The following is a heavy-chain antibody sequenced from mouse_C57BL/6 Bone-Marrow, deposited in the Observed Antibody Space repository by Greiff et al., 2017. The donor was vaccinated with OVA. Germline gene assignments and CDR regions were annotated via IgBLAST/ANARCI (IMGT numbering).Heavy chain of an antibody. V-gene: IGHV5-9-1*02. J-gene: IGHJ3*01. CDR2: ISSGGDYI. CDR3: TRMGYGYYWFAY. CDR1: GFTFSSYA. D-gene: IGHD2-3*01. Sequence: EVKLVESGEGLVKPGGSLKLSCAASGFTFSSYAMSWVRQTPEKRLEWVAYISSGGDYIYYADTVKGRFTISRDNARNTLYLQMSSLKSEDTAMYYCTRMGYGYYWFAYWGQGTLVTVSA.